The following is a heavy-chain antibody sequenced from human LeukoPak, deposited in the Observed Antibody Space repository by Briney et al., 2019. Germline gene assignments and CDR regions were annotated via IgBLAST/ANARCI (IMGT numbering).Heavy chain of an antibody. V-gene: IGHV1-3*01. J-gene: IGHJ4*02. CDR3: ARDLLGGYFDWTLNPFGY. D-gene: IGHD3-9*01. Sequence: GASVKVSCKASGYTFTSYAMHWVRQAPGQRLEWMGWINAGNGNTKYSQKLQGRVTMTTDTSTSTAYMELRSLRSDDTAVYYCARDLLGGYFDWTLNPFGYWGQGTLVTVSS. CDR2: INAGNGNT. CDR1: GYTFTSYA.